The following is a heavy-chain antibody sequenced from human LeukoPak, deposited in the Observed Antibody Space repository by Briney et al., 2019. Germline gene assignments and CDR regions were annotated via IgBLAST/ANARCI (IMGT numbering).Heavy chain of an antibody. V-gene: IGHV3-53*04. Sequence: GGSLRLSCAASGFTFSTYTMNWVRQAPGKGLEWVSVIYSGGSTYYADSVKGRFTISRHNSKNTLYLQMNSLRAEDTAVYYCARLSGAFDIWGQGTMVTVSS. CDR3: ARLSGAFDI. J-gene: IGHJ3*02. D-gene: IGHD3-3*02. CDR2: IYSGGST. CDR1: GFTFSTYT.